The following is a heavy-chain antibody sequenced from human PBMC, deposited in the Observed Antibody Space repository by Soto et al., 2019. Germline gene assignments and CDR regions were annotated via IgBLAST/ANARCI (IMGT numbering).Heavy chain of an antibody. CDR1: GYTFTSYD. V-gene: IGHV1-8*01. D-gene: IGHD6-13*01. Sequence: QVQLVQSGAEVKKPGASVKVSCKASGYTFTSYDINWVRQATGQGLEWMGWMNPNSGNTGYAQKFQGRVTMTRNTAIGTAYMELSSLRSEDTAVYYCARGRSSSWYTPAGYYGMDVWGQGTTVTVSS. CDR2: MNPNSGNT. J-gene: IGHJ6*02. CDR3: ARGRSSSWYTPAGYYGMDV.